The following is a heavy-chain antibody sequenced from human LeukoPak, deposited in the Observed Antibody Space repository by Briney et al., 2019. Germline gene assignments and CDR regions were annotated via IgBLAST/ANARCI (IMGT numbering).Heavy chain of an antibody. Sequence: SETLSLTCAVYGGSFSGYYWSWIRQPPGKGLEWIGEINHSGSTNYNPSLKSRVTISVDTSKNQFSLKLSSVTAADTAVYYCAGSIAVVPDYWGQGTLVTVSS. CDR2: INHSGST. CDR3: AGSIAVVPDY. CDR1: GGSFSGYY. D-gene: IGHD6-19*01. J-gene: IGHJ4*02. V-gene: IGHV4-34*01.